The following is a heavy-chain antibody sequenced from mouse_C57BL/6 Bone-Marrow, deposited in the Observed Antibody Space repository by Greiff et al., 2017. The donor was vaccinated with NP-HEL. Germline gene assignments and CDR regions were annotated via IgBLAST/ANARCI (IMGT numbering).Heavy chain of an antibody. CDR1: GYAFSSYW. V-gene: IGHV1-80*01. CDR2: IYPGDGDT. Sequence: VKLVESGAELVKPGASVKISCKASGYAFSSYWMNWVKQRPGKGLEWIGQIYPGDGDTNYNGKFKGKATLTADKSSSTAYMQLSSLTSEDSAVYFCARSPFITTVVATTSDYWGQGTTLTVSS. D-gene: IGHD1-1*01. CDR3: ARSPFITTVVATTSDY. J-gene: IGHJ2*01.